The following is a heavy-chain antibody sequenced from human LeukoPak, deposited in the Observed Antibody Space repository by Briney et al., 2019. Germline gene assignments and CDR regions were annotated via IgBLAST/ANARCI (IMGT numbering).Heavy chain of an antibody. D-gene: IGHD5-24*01. Sequence: ASVKVSCKASGFTFNTYSAVQWVRQARGQRLEWIGWIVVGSGHTNYAQKFQERVTITRDMSTSTAYMELNSLRSEDTAVYYCAADHPNYDYWGQGTLVTVSS. CDR3: AADHPNYDY. V-gene: IGHV1-58*01. J-gene: IGHJ4*02. CDR2: IVVGSGHT. CDR1: GFTFNTYSA.